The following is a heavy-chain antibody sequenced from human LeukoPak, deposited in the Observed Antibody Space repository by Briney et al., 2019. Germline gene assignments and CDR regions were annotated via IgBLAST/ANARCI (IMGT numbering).Heavy chain of an antibody. V-gene: IGHV1-18*01. D-gene: IGHD2-2*01. Sequence: ASVKVSCKASGYTFTSHDISWVRQAPGQGLEWMGWISTYNGNTNYAQRLQGRVTMTTDTSTSTAYMELRSLTSDDTAAYYCARGSSSTSGFHYWGQGTLVTVSS. CDR2: ISTYNGNT. CDR1: GYTFTSHD. CDR3: ARGSSSTSGFHY. J-gene: IGHJ4*02.